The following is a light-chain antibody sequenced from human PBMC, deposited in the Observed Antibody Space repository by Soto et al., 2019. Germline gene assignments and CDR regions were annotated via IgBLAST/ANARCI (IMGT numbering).Light chain of an antibody. V-gene: IGKV1-27*01. CDR3: QKYDSAPWT. J-gene: IGKJ1*01. CDR1: QGISNY. CDR2: AAS. Sequence: DIQMTQSPSSLSASVRDRVTITCRASQGISNYLAWYQQKPGKVPKLLIYAASTLQSGVPSRFSGSGSGTDCPITISSLQPEDVATYYCQKYDSAPWTFGQGTKVEIK.